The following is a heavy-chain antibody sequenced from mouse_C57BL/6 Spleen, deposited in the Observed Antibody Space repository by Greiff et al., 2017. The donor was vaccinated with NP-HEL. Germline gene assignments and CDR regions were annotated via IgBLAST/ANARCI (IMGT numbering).Heavy chain of an antibody. CDR3: ARPTPYAMDY. Sequence: VQLQQSGAELVRPGTSVKVSCKASGYAFTNYLIEWVKQRPGQGLEWIGVINPGSGGTNYNEKFKGKATLTADKSSSTAYMQLSSLTSEDSAVYFCARPTPYAMDYWGQGTSVTVSS. D-gene: IGHD4-1*02. CDR2: INPGSGGT. J-gene: IGHJ4*01. V-gene: IGHV1-54*01. CDR1: GYAFTNYL.